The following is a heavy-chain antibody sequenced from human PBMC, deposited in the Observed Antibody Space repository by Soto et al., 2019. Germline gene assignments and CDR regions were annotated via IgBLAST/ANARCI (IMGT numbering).Heavy chain of an antibody. CDR3: ARDGDCSGGSCSTNFWFDP. CDR1: GYTFSSQY. Sequence: QVQLEQSGAEVKKPGASVKVSCKASGYTFSSQYMNWVRQAPGQGLEWMGIINPSGGSTSSAQKFQCRLTLTRDISTSPFYMELSSLRSEDTAVYYCARDGDCSGGSCSTNFWFDPWGQGTLVTVSS. CDR2: INPSGGST. J-gene: IGHJ5*02. D-gene: IGHD2-15*01. V-gene: IGHV1-46*01.